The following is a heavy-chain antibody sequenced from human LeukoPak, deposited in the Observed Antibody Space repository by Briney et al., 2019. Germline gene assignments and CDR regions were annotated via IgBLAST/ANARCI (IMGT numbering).Heavy chain of an antibody. CDR2: IKSDGSGT. V-gene: IGHV3-74*01. Sequence: PGGSLRLSCAASGFTVSTYCFNWVRQAPGKGLVWVSRIKSDGSGTTYADSVKGRFTISRDNAKNTLYLQMNSLRAEDTAVYFCAREFRKPSTGDWGQGTLVTVSS. CDR1: GFTVSTYC. CDR3: AREFRKPSTGD. J-gene: IGHJ4*02. D-gene: IGHD1-14*01.